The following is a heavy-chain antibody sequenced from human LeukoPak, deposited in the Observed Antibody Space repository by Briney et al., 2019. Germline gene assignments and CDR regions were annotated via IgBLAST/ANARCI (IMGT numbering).Heavy chain of an antibody. D-gene: IGHD3-3*01. J-gene: IGHJ4*02. V-gene: IGHV3-20*04. CDR3: ARVKGSGYRNSIDY. CDR1: RFTFDDYA. Sequence: GGSLRLSCAASRFTFDDYAMNWVRQAPGKGLEWVSGINWNGGSTYYRDSVKGRFTISRDKAKNSLYLQMNSLRAEDTALYYCARVKGSGYRNSIDYWGQGTLVTVSS. CDR2: INWNGGST.